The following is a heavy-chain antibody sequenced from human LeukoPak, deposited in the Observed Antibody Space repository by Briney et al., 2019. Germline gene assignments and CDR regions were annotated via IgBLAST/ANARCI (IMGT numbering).Heavy chain of an antibody. D-gene: IGHD5-18*01. CDR2: INHSGST. J-gene: IGHJ4*02. CDR3: ARVGIQLWRRNYFDY. V-gene: IGHV4-34*01. CDR1: GGSFSGYY. Sequence: SETLSLTCAVYGGSFSGYYWSWIRQPPGKGLEWIGEINHSGSTNYNPSLKSQVTISVDTSKNQFSLKLSSVTAADTAVYYCARVGIQLWRRNYFDYWGQGTLVTVSS.